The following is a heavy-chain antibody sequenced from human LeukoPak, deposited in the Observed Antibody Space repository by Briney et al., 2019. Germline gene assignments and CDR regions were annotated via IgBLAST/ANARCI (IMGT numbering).Heavy chain of an antibody. CDR3: ARGLRYCSSTSCYLIDP. D-gene: IGHD2-2*01. CDR1: GGSFSGYY. V-gene: IGHV4-34*01. J-gene: IGHJ5*02. Sequence: SETLSLTCAVYGGSFSGYYWSWIRQPPGKGLEWIGEINHSGSTNYNPSLKSRVTISVDTSKNQYSLKLSSVTAADTAVYYCARGLRYCSSTSCYLIDPWGQGTLVTVSS. CDR2: INHSGST.